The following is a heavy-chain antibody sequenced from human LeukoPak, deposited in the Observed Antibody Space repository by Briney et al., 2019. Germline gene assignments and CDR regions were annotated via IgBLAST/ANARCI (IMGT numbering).Heavy chain of an antibody. V-gene: IGHV4-59*12. CDR3: ARASIAAAGFDY. D-gene: IGHD6-13*01. J-gene: IGHJ4*02. CDR2: IYYSGST. Sequence: SETLSLTCTVSGGSISSYYWSWIRQPPGKGLEWIGSIYYSGSTYYNPSLESRVTISVDTSKNQFSLKLRSVTAADTAVYYCARASIAAAGFDYWGQGTLVTVSS. CDR1: GGSISSYY.